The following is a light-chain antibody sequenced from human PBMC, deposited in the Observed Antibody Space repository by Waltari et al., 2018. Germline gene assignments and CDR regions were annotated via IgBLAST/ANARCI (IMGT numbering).Light chain of an antibody. CDR2: HVS. Sequence: DVVMTQSPLSLPVTLGQPASISCRSSQSLVHRDGNTRLYWFQKRPGQSPRRLIHHVSDRDSGVPDRFSGSGSGTDFTLKISRVEADDVGDYYCMQYIQWPHTFGQGTKLEIK. CDR1: QSLVHRDGNTR. CDR3: MQYIQWPHT. V-gene: IGKV2-30*02. J-gene: IGKJ2*01.